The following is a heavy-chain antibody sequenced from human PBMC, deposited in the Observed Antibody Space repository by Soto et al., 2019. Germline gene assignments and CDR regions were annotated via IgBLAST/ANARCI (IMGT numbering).Heavy chain of an antibody. D-gene: IGHD6-13*01. J-gene: IGHJ3*02. V-gene: IGHV5-51*01. Sequence: GESLKISCKGSGYSFTSYWIGWVRQMPGKGLEWMGIIYPGDSDTRYSPSFQGQVTISADKSISTAYLRWSSLKASDTAMYYCARPAKRTSRYSSSLDAFDIWGQGTMVTVSS. CDR2: IYPGDSDT. CDR1: GYSFTSYW. CDR3: ARPAKRTSRYSSSLDAFDI.